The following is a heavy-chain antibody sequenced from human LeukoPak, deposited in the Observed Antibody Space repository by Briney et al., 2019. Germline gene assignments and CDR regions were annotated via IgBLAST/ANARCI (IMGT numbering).Heavy chain of an antibody. CDR1: GFTVSSNY. D-gene: IGHD1-14*01. Sequence: GGSLRLSYAASGFTVSSNYMSWVRQAPGKGLEWVSVIYSGGSTYYADSVKDRFTISRDNSKNTLYLQMNSLRAEDTAVYYCAGNYYYYYGMDVWGQGTTVTVSS. CDR2: IYSGGST. J-gene: IGHJ6*02. V-gene: IGHV3-66*01. CDR3: AGNYYYYYGMDV.